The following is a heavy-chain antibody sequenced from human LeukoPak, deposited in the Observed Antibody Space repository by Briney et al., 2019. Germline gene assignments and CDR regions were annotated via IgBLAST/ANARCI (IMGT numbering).Heavy chain of an antibody. J-gene: IGHJ3*02. CDR3: ARESGGSSGSNDAFDI. CDR1: GGSFSGYY. CDR2: INHSGST. V-gene: IGHV4-34*01. Sequence: SETLSLTCAVYGGSFSGYYWSWIRQPPGKGLEWIGEINHSGSTNYNPSLKSRVTISVDTSKNQFSLKLSSVTAADTAVYYCARESGGSSGSNDAFDIWGQGTMVTVSS. D-gene: IGHD3-22*01.